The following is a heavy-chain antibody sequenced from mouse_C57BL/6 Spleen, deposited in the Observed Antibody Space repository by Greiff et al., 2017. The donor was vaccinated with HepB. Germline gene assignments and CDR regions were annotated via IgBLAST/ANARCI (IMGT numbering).Heavy chain of an antibody. Sequence: VQLQQSGAELVRPGASVKLSCTASGFNIKDDYMHWVKQRPEQGLEWIGWIDPENGDTEYASKFQGKATITADTSSNTAYLQLSSLTSEDTAVYYCITPRDYYAMDYWGQGTSVTVSS. J-gene: IGHJ4*01. CDR2: IDPENGDT. V-gene: IGHV14-4*01. CDR3: ITPRDYYAMDY. CDR1: GFNIKDDY.